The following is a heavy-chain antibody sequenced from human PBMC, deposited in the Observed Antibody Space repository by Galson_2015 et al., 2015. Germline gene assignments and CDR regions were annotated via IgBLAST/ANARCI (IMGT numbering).Heavy chain of an antibody. Sequence: SETLSLTCAVYGGSLSGYYWTWIRQPPGKGLEWIGEINHSGATNYNPSLKSRVTISLDKSKNQFSLRLSSVTAADTAVYYCARGPYTYYYDRTGYPEYLLHWGQGTLVTVSS. V-gene: IGHV4-34*01. CDR1: GGSLSGYY. J-gene: IGHJ1*01. CDR2: INHSGAT. D-gene: IGHD3-22*01. CDR3: ARGPYTYYYDRTGYPEYLLH.